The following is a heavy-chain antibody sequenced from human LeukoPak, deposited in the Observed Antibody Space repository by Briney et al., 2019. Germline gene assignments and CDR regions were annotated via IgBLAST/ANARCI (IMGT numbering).Heavy chain of an antibody. CDR1: GGSISSYY. J-gene: IGHJ6*02. Sequence: SETLSLTCTVSGGSISSYYWSWIRQPPGKGLEWIGEINHSGSTNYNPSLKSRVTISVDTSKNQFSLKLSSVTAADTAVYYCARGVKYYDFWSGQKRNYYYYGMDVWGQGTTVTVSS. V-gene: IGHV4-34*01. CDR3: ARGVKYYDFWSGQKRNYYYYGMDV. D-gene: IGHD3-3*01. CDR2: INHSGST.